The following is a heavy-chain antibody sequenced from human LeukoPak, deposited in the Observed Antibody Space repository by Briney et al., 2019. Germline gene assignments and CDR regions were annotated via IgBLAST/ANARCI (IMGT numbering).Heavy chain of an antibody. CDR2: ISGSGVDT. J-gene: IGHJ4*02. Sequence: GGSLRLSCVASGFSFSTYAMSWVPQAPGKGLEWVSGISGSGVDTHYADSVKGRFRISRDNSQNTLYLQLSSLRAEDTAVYYCASGTYRLGDYWGLGTLVTVSS. D-gene: IGHD3-10*01. CDR1: GFSFSTYA. V-gene: IGHV3-23*01. CDR3: ASGTYRLGDY.